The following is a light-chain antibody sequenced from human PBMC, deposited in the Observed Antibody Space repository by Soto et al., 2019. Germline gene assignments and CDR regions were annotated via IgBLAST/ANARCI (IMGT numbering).Light chain of an antibody. CDR1: QSVSSSY. CDR3: QQYGDSPRT. J-gene: IGKJ5*01. V-gene: IGKV3-20*01. Sequence: EIVLTQSPGTLSLSPGERATLSCRASQSVSSSYLAWYQQKPGQAPRLLIYDVSNRAAGIPARFSGSGSGTDFTLTISSLEPEDFAVYYCQQYGDSPRTFGQGTRLEIK. CDR2: DVS.